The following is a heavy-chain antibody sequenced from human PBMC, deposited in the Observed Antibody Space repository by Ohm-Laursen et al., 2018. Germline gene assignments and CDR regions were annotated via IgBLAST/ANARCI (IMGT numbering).Heavy chain of an antibody. CDR1: GITFSSYA. CDR3: TRGRWFDP. J-gene: IGHJ5*02. Sequence: SLRLSCSASGITFSSYAMNWVRQAPGKGLEWVGFIRSRADGGTTEYPASVKGRFTIARDDSKSIAYLQINSLKTEDTAVYYCTRGRWFDPWGQGTLVTVSS. V-gene: IGHV3-49*04. CDR2: IRSRADGGTT.